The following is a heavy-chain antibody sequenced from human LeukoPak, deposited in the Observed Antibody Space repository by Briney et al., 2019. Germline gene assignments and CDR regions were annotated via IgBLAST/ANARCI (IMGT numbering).Heavy chain of an antibody. D-gene: IGHD5-18*01. J-gene: IGHJ3*02. CDR2: ISSSSSYI. CDR1: GFTFSSYS. V-gene: IGHV3-21*01. Sequence: GGSLRLSCAASGFTFSSYSMNWVRQAPGKGLEWVSSISSSSSYIYYADSVKGRFTISRDNAKNSLYLQMNSLRAEDTAVYYCARDSDTAMGTDAFDIWGQGTMVTVSS. CDR3: ARDSDTAMGTDAFDI.